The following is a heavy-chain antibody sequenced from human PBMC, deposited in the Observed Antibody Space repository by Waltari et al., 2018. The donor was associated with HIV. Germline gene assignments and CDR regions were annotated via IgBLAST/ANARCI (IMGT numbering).Heavy chain of an antibody. D-gene: IGHD2-15*01. CDR3: ASGSHYCSGGSCDYYYYDMDV. J-gene: IGHJ6*02. Sequence: EVQLVESGGGVVRPGGSLRLSCAASGITFDYYGMSWVRQAPGKGLWWVSGINWNGGSTGYADSVKDRFTISRDNAKKSLFLQMNSLGAEDTALYYCASGSHYCSGGSCDYYYYDMDVWGQGTTVTVSS. V-gene: IGHV3-20*04. CDR2: INWNGGST. CDR1: GITFDYYG.